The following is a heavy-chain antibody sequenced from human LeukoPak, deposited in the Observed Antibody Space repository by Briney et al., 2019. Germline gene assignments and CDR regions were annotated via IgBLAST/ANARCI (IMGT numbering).Heavy chain of an antibody. V-gene: IGHV4-34*01. D-gene: IGHD6-13*01. Sequence: SETLSLTCAVYGGSFSGYYWSWIRQPPGKGLEWIGEINHSGSTNYNPSLKSRVTISVDTSKNQFSLKLSSVTAADTAVYYCARVQREAAVDTYYYYMDVWGKGTTVTISS. J-gene: IGHJ6*03. CDR3: ARVQREAAVDTYYYYMDV. CDR1: GGSFSGYY. CDR2: INHSGST.